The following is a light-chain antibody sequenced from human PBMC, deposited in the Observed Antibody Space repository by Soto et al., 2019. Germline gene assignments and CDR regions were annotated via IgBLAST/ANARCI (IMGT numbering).Light chain of an antibody. CDR1: NSDVGLYDF. CDR3: SSYTSSSTVV. J-gene: IGLJ2*01. CDR2: EVS. V-gene: IGLV2-14*01. Sequence: QSALTQPASVSGTPGQSITISCTGSNSDVGLYDFVSWYQHHPGRAPKLIVSEVSHRPSGVSNRFSGSKSGNTASLTISGLQAEDEADYYCSSYTSSSTVVFGGGTKLTVL.